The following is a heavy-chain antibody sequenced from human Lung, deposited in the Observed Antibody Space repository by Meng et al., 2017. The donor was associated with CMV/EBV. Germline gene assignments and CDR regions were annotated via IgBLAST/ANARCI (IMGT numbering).Heavy chain of an antibody. CDR3: ARGARLGYCSSANCYFNDF. CDR2: IIPILGIP. CDR1: GGSLSNYR. V-gene: IGHV1-69*10. Sequence: SVKVSCKASGGSLSNYRLNWVRQVPGQGFQWMGGIIPILGIPDYPENFQGRVTITADTSTDTAYMHLSSLRLEDTAVYYCARGARLGYCSSANCYFNDFWGQGTWVTVSS. D-gene: IGHD2-15*01. J-gene: IGHJ4*02.